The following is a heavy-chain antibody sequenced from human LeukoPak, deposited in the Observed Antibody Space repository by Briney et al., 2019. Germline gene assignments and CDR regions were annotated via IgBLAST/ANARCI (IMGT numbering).Heavy chain of an antibody. CDR1: SGSLSGYY. J-gene: IGHJ2*01. CDR2: ITHSGSP. V-gene: IGHV4-34*01. CDR3: ARGVDL. Sequence: PSETLSLTCGVSSGSLSGYYWRWIRQPPGGGLEWLREITHSGSPNYNPSLKSRVTISGDTSKKQFSLNLKSVTAADTGVYYCARGVDLWGRGTPVTVSS.